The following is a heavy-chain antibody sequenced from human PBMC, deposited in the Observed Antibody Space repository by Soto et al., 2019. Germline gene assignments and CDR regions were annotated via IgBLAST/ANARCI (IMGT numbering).Heavy chain of an antibody. CDR2: INHSGST. V-gene: IGHV4-34*01. J-gene: IGHJ4*02. CDR1: GDSLSSRGYY. CDR3: ARDKITGLFDY. Sequence: PSETLSLTCTVSGDSLSSRGYYWSWIRQPPGKGLEWIGEINHSGSTNYNPSLKSRVTISVDTSKNQFSLKLSSVTAADTAVYYCARDKITGLFDYWGQGTLVTVSS. D-gene: IGHD2-8*02.